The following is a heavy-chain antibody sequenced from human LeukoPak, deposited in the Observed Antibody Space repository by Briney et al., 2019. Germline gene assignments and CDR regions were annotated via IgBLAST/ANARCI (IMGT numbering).Heavy chain of an antibody. CDR2: ISWDGGST. Sequence: PGGSLRLSCAASGFTFDDYAMHWVRQAPGKGLEWVSLISWDGGSTYYADSVKGRFTISRDNSKNSLYLQMNSLRAEDTALYYCAKGNLECDYYYYYMDVWGKGTTVTVSS. CDR1: GFTFDDYA. J-gene: IGHJ6*03. V-gene: IGHV3-43D*04. CDR3: AKGNLECDYYYYYMDV. D-gene: IGHD3-3*01.